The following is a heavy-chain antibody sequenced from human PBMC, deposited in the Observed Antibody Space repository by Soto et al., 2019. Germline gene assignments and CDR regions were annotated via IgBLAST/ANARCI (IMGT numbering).Heavy chain of an antibody. CDR3: AILGIAVAGYFDY. CDR1: GFTFSDYY. D-gene: IGHD6-19*01. CDR2: ISSSSSSI. J-gene: IGHJ4*02. Sequence: PGGSLRLSCAASGFTFSDYYMSWIRQTPGKGLEWISYISSSSSSIYYADSVRGRLTISRDNAKNSLFLQMNTLRAEDTAVYYCAILGIAVAGYFDYWGQGTLVTVSS. V-gene: IGHV3-11*01.